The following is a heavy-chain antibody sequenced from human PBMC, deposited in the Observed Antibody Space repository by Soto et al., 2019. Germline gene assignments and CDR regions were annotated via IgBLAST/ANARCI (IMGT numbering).Heavy chain of an antibody. CDR2: LSASGDST. J-gene: IGHJ4*02. CDR3: AKDGYYDRRGYHYFDY. V-gene: IGHV3-23*01. CDR1: GFTFSNFA. Sequence: GGSLRLSCVVSGFTFSNFAMSWVRHVPGKGLQWVAGLSASGDSTYHADSVKGRFTISRDNSKNTLFLQMHSLRGDDTALYYCAKDGYYDRRGYHYFDYWGRGTLVTVS. D-gene: IGHD3-22*01.